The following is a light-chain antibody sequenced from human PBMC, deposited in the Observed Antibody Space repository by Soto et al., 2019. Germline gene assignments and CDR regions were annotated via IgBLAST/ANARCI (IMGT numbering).Light chain of an antibody. J-gene: IGKJ4*01. CDR1: QSISDT. Sequence: EIVMTQSPATRSLSPGGRATLSCRASQSISDTLAWYQQKPGQAPRLLIHGASTRATGFPARFSGSGSGTDFTLTISSLETEDFAVYYGHQRTNWPTGTFGGGTKVDIK. CDR3: HQRTNWPTGT. CDR2: GAS. V-gene: IGKV3-15*01.